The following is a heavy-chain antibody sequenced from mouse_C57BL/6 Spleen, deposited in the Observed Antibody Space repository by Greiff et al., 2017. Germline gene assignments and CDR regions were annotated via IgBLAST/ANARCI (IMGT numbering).Heavy chain of an antibody. Sequence: EVQLQQSVAELVRPGASVKLSCTASGFNIKNTYMHWVKQRPEQGLEWIGRIDPANGNTKYAPKFQGKATITADTSSNTAYLQLSSLTSEDTAIYYCARGGYGSSYGIYYAMDYWGQGTSVTVSS. CDR3: ARGGYGSSYGIYYAMDY. CDR2: IDPANGNT. J-gene: IGHJ4*01. V-gene: IGHV14-3*01. D-gene: IGHD1-1*01. CDR1: GFNIKNTY.